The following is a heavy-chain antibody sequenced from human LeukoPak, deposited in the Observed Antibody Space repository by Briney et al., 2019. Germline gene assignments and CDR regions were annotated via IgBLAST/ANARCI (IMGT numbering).Heavy chain of an antibody. Sequence: GGSLRLSCAASGFTFDDYGMSWVRQAPGKGLELVSGINWNGGSTGYADSVKGRFTISRDNAKNSLYLQMNSLRAEDTALYYCARKVHCSGGSCYFPPPYDYWGQGTLVTVSS. CDR2: INWNGGST. CDR1: GFTFDDYG. J-gene: IGHJ4*02. CDR3: ARKVHCSGGSCYFPPPYDY. V-gene: IGHV3-20*04. D-gene: IGHD2-15*01.